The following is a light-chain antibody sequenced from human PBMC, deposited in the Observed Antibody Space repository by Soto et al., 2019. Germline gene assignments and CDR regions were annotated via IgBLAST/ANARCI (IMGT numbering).Light chain of an antibody. CDR1: SSNIGSNT. J-gene: IGLJ1*01. Sequence: QSVLTQPPSASGTPGQRVTISCSGRSSNIGSNTVNWYKQLPGAAPKLLIQSNNQRPSGVPDRFSGSQSGTSASLAISGLQSEDEADYYCAVWDDSLNGYVFGTGTKLTVL. CDR2: SNN. CDR3: AVWDDSLNGYV. V-gene: IGLV1-44*01.